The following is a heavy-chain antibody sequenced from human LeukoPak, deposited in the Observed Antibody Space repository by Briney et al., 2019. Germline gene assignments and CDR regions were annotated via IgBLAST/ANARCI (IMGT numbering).Heavy chain of an antibody. CDR3: ARFDSSGYYALDF. D-gene: IGHD3-22*01. CDR1: GYSFTGYA. Sequence: ASVKVSCKASGYSFTGYAMNWVRQAPGQGLEWVGWIDTNTGNPTYAQDFTGRFVFSLDTSVSTTYLQISSLQAEDTAVYYCARFDSSGYYALDFWGQGTLVTVSS. CDR2: IDTNTGNP. V-gene: IGHV7-4-1*02. J-gene: IGHJ4*02.